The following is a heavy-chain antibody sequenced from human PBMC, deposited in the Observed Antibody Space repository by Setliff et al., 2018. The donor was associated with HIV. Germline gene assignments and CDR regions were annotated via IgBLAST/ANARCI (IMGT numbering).Heavy chain of an antibody. Sequence: SETLSLTCTVSGYSISDGYYWGWVRQPPGKRLEWVASIHHSGRTYHNPSLQNRVTISVDTSQNQFSLKLRSATAADTAVYYCASGVYYSHTDSFYFYDLCLGTLVTVSS. V-gene: IGHV4-38-2*02. CDR1: GYSISDGYY. D-gene: IGHD3-10*01. CDR2: IHHSGRT. CDR3: ASGVYYSHTDSFYFYD. J-gene: IGHJ4*02.